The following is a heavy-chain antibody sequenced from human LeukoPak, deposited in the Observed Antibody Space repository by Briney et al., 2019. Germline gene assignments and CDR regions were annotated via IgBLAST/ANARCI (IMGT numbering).Heavy chain of an antibody. CDR1: GGSFSGYY. Sequence: SETLSLTCAVYGGSFSGYYWGWIRQPPGKGLEWIGSIYYSGSTYYNPSLKSRVTISVDTSKNQFSLKLSSVTAADTAVYYCARTDVLLWFGDPIPLRMDVWGKGTTVTISS. J-gene: IGHJ6*04. CDR2: IYYSGST. CDR3: ARTDVLLWFGDPIPLRMDV. D-gene: IGHD3-10*01. V-gene: IGHV4-39*01.